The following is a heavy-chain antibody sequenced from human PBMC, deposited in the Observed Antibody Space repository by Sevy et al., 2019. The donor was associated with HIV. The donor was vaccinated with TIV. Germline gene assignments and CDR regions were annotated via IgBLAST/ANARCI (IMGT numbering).Heavy chain of an antibody. CDR3: ARPDSLHSYALDG. CDR1: GGSISSSSYY. CDR2: IYYTGST. D-gene: IGHD2-15*01. Sequence: SETLSLTCTVSGGSISSSSYYWGWIRQPPGKGPEYIGSIYYTGSTYYNPSLKRRLTISVDRSKNQFSLKLTSVTVADTGLYVCARPDSLHSYALDGWGQGTMVTVSS. J-gene: IGHJ6*02. V-gene: IGHV4-39*01.